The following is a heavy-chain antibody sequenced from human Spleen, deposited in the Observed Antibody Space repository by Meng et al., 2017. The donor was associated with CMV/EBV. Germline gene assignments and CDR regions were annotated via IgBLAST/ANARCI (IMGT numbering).Heavy chain of an antibody. Sequence: SETLSLTCTVSGGSISSGDYYWSWIRQPPGKGLEWIGYIYYSGSTYYNPSLKSRVTISVDTSKNQFSLKLSSVTAADTAVYYCARVSGGAATYSNFDFWGQGTLVTVSS. CDR3: ARVSGGAATYSNFDF. CDR1: GGSISSGDYY. V-gene: IGHV4-30-4*08. J-gene: IGHJ4*02. D-gene: IGHD2-15*01. CDR2: IYYSGST.